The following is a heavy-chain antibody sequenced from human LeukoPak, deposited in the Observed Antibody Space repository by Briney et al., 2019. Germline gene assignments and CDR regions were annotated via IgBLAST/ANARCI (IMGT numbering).Heavy chain of an antibody. CDR1: GYTFTGYY. CDR3: ARERDCSGGSCYQRMVGNNWFDP. D-gene: IGHD2-15*01. J-gene: IGHJ5*02. V-gene: IGHV1-2*02. CDR2: INPNSGGT. Sequence: ASVKVSCKASGYTFTGYYMHWVRQAPGQGLEWMGWINPNSGGTNYAQKFQGRVTMTRDTSISTAYMELSSLRSEDTAVYYCARERDCSGGSCYQRMVGNNWFDPWGQGTLVTISS.